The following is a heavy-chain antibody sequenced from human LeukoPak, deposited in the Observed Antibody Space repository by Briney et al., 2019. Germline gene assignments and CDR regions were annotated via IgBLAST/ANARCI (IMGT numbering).Heavy chain of an antibody. CDR1: GFTFSGYS. Sequence: GGSLRLSCTASGFTFSGYSMNWIRQAPGKGLEWVSSFGTRSTSVYHAGSVKGRFAISRDDAKNSLYLQMNSLRAEDTALYYCAREVSEGFDFWGQGTLVTVSS. J-gene: IGHJ4*02. CDR2: FGTRSTSV. D-gene: IGHD3-22*01. CDR3: AREVSEGFDF. V-gene: IGHV3-21*01.